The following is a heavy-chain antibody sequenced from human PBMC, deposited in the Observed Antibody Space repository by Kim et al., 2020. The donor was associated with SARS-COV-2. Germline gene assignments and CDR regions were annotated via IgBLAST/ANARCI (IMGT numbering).Heavy chain of an antibody. CDR2: IHHSGNT. CDR3: ARVGHVLYGFDV. V-gene: IGHV4-59*13. CDR1: GGSISSYH. J-gene: IGHJ6*02. Sequence: SETLSLTCTVSGGSISSYHWSWIRQPPGKGLEWIGYIHHSGNTKYSPSLNSRVTISADTSNNQFSLKLTSVTAADTAVYHCARVGHVLYGFDVWGQGTT.